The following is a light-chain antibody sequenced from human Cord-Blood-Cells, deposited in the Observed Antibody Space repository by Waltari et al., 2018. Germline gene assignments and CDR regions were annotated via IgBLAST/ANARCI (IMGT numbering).Light chain of an antibody. CDR2: EGS. CDR3: CSYAGSSTWV. V-gene: IGLV2-23*01. J-gene: IGLJ3*02. Sequence: QSALTQPASVSGSPGQSITISCTGTSSDVGSSNLVSWYQQHPGKAPKLMIYEGSKRRSGVSNRFSGSKTGNTASLASSGLQPEDEADDYCCSYAGSSTWVFGGGTKLTVL. CDR1: SSDVGSSNL.